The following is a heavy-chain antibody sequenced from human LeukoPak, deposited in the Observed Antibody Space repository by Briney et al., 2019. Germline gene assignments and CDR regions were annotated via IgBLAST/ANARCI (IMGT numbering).Heavy chain of an antibody. CDR2: IIGSGGST. CDR1: GFTFSSYA. V-gene: IGHV3-23*01. Sequence: PGGSLRLSCAASGFTFSSYAMSWVRQAPGKGLEWVSAIIGSGGSTYYADSVKGRFTISRDNSKNTLYLQMNSLRAEDTAVYYCAKLDVLLWFGDPRGGYWGQGTLVTVSS. J-gene: IGHJ4*02. D-gene: IGHD3-10*01. CDR3: AKLDVLLWFGDPRGGY.